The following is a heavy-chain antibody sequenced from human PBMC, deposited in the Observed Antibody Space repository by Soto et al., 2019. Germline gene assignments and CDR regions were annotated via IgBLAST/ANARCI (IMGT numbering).Heavy chain of an antibody. J-gene: IGHJ4*02. Sequence: QVQLVKSGAEVKKPGSSVKVSCKASGGTFSSYTISWVRQAPGQGLEWMGRIIPILGIANYAQKFQGRVTITADKSTSTAYMELSSLRSEDTAVYYCARDPDPPFVVVVAATFPWGQGTLVTVSS. V-gene: IGHV1-69*08. CDR2: IIPILGIA. CDR1: GGTFSSYT. D-gene: IGHD2-15*01. CDR3: ARDPDPPFVVVVAATFP.